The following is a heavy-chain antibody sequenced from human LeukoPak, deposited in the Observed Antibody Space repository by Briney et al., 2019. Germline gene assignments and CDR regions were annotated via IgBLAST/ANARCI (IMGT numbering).Heavy chain of an antibody. Sequence: QTGGSLRLSCAASVFTFITYTIYWVRHPPGKRLEWVSIIGSSGGGIHYADSVKGRFTISRDNSKNALYLQMNSLRVEDTAVYYCAIDPNWGTHSWGQGVLVTVSS. CDR2: IGSSGGGI. J-gene: IGHJ4*02. CDR3: AIDPNWGTHS. V-gene: IGHV3-23*01. D-gene: IGHD7-27*01. CDR1: VFTFITYT.